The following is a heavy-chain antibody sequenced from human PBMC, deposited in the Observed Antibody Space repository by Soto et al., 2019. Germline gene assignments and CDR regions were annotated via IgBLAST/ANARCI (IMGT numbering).Heavy chain of an antibody. CDR3: ANHMGRLRYFALGV. Sequence: PGAYLKMSCKGSGYSFTSYWISWVRQMPRKGLEWMGRIDPSDSYTNYSPSFQGHVTISADKSISTAYLQWSSLKASDTAMYYCANHMGRLRYFALGVWGQGTTVTVSS. D-gene: IGHD3-9*01. CDR2: IDPSDSYT. J-gene: IGHJ6*02. CDR1: GYSFTSYW. V-gene: IGHV5-10-1*01.